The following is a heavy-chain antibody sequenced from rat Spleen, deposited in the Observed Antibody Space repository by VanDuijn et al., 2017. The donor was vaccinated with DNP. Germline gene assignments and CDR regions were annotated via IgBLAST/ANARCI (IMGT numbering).Heavy chain of an antibody. Sequence: EVRLQESGPGLVKPSQSLSLTCSVTGSSITSNYWGWIRKFPGNKMEWVGHISYSGSTSYNPSLKSRISITRDTSKNQFFLHLNSVTTEDTATYYCAKAGGYSPWYFDYWGQGVMVTVSS. CDR3: AKAGGYSPWYFDY. D-gene: IGHD1-11*01. J-gene: IGHJ2*01. CDR1: GSSITSNY. CDR2: ISYSGST. V-gene: IGHV3-1*01.